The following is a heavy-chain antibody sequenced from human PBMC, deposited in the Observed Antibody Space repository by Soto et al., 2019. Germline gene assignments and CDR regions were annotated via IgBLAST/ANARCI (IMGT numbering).Heavy chain of an antibody. D-gene: IGHD3-16*01. Sequence: EVQLVDSGGGLVQPGRSLRLSCAASGYTFGDHAMHWVRQAPGKGLEWVSGISWNSGSIGYADSVKGRFTISRDNAKNPLYLEMKGLGGEGPALYFCAKVWGGGVGLFDYWGQGTLVTVSS. CDR3: AKVWGGGVGLFDY. J-gene: IGHJ4*02. CDR1: GYTFGDHA. CDR2: ISWNSGSI. V-gene: IGHV3-9*01.